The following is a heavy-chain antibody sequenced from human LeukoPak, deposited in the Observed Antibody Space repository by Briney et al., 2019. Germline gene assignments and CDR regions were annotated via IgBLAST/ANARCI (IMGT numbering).Heavy chain of an antibody. J-gene: IGHJ3*02. CDR1: VYTFTGYY. CDR3: ARVGSTMIVAGAFDI. D-gene: IGHD3-22*01. Sequence: ASVKVSCTASVYTFTGYYMHWVRQAPGQGLEWVGWINLNSGGTNYAQKFQGRVTMTRDTSISTAYMELSRLRSDDTAVYYCARVGSTMIVAGAFDIWGQGTMGTVSS. V-gene: IGHV1-2*02. CDR2: INLNSGGT.